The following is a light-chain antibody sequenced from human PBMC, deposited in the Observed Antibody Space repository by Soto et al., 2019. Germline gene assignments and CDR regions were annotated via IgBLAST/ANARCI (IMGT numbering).Light chain of an antibody. CDR3: CSYAGSYTYV. V-gene: IGLV2-11*01. J-gene: IGLJ1*01. CDR1: SSDVGGHNY. CDR2: SVS. Sequence: QSVLTQPRSVSGSPGQSVTISCTGTSSDVGGHNYVSWYQQYPGKARKLLLSSVSKRPSGVPDRFSGSKSGNTASLTISGLQAEDEADYYCCSYAGSYTYVFGTGTKVTVL.